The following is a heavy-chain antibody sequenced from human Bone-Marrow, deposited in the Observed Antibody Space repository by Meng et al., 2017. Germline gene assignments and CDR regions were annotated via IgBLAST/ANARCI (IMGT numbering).Heavy chain of an antibody. CDR2: ISSSSSYI. CDR1: GFTFSSYS. D-gene: IGHD2-21*02. CDR3: ARDCGGDCYYEGALDY. J-gene: IGHJ4*02. V-gene: IGHV3-21*01. Sequence: GESLKISCAASGFTFSSYSMNWVRQAPGKGLEWVSSISSSSSYIYYADSVKGRFTISRDDAKNSLYLQMNSLRAEDTAVYYCARDCGGDCYYEGALDYWGQGKLV.